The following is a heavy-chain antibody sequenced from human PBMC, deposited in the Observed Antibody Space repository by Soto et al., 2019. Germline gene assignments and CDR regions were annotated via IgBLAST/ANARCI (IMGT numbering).Heavy chain of an antibody. CDR1: GFTLSGYA. D-gene: IGHD6-6*01. CDR3: ARRARPDFYYMDV. V-gene: IGHV3-64*01. CDR2: ISSIGVGT. Sequence: EVQLVESGGGLAQPGGSLRLSCAASGFTLSGYAMDWVRQAPGKGLEYVSGISSIGVGTYSANSVQGRFTISRDNSKNTVYLQMGSLRPEDMAVYYCARRARPDFYYMDVWGKGTTVTVSS. J-gene: IGHJ6*03.